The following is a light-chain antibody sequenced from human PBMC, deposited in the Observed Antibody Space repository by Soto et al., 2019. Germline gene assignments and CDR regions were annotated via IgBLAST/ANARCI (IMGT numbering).Light chain of an antibody. Sequence: EIVWTQSTATLSLSPGERAALSCRASQSVSSYLAWYQQKPGQAPRLLIYDASNRATGIPARFSGSGSGTDFTLTISSLEPEDFAVYYCQQRSNWPITFGQGTRLEIK. CDR2: DAS. V-gene: IGKV3-11*01. CDR3: QQRSNWPIT. CDR1: QSVSSY. J-gene: IGKJ5*01.